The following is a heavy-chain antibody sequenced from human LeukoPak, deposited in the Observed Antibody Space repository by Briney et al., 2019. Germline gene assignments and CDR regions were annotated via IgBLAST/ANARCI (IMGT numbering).Heavy chain of an antibody. Sequence: PGGSLRLACSASGFTVSNYAMHWVRQATGQGLEYVSAISTNGGSTYYADSVKGRFTISRDNSKNTLYLQMSSLSTEDTAVYYCVSTAQGWGQGILVTVSS. J-gene: IGHJ4*02. CDR2: ISTNGGST. CDR3: VSTAQG. V-gene: IGHV3-64D*06. D-gene: IGHD4-17*01. CDR1: GFTVSNYA.